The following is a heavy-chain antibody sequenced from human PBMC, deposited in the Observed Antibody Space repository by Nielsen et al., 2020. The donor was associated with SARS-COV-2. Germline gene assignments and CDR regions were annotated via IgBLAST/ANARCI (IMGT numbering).Heavy chain of an antibody. Sequence: SLKISCAASGFTFDDYAMHWVRQAPGKGLEWVSGISWNSGSIGYADSVKGRFTISRDNAKNSLYLQMNSLRAEDTAVYYCARVFDTYYMDVWGKGTTITVSS. V-gene: IGHV3-9*01. CDR3: ARVFDTYYMDV. J-gene: IGHJ6*03. CDR2: ISWNSGSI. CDR1: GFTFDDYA. D-gene: IGHD3-10*02.